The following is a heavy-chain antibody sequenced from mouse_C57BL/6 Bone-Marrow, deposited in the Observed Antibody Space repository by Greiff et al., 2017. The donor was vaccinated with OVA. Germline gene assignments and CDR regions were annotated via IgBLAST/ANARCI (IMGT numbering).Heavy chain of an antibody. J-gene: IGHJ4*01. CDR3: VREGVITTVVGDAMDY. D-gene: IGHD1-1*01. Sequence: EVQLVESGGGLVQPKGSLKLSCAASGFTFNTYAMHWVRQAPGKGLEWVARIRSKSSNYATYYADSVKDRFTISRDDSQSMLYLQMNNLKTEDTAMYYGVREGVITTVVGDAMDYWGQGTSVTVSS. V-gene: IGHV10-3*01. CDR2: IRSKSSNYAT. CDR1: GFTFNTYA.